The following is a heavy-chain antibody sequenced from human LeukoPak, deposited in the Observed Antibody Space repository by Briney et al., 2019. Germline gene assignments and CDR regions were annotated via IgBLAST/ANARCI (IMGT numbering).Heavy chain of an antibody. CDR1: GFTFSHYW. D-gene: IGHD6-19*01. Sequence: GGSLRLSCAASGFTFSHYWMTWVRQAPGKGLEWVANTNQDGSDKYYVDSVKGRFTISRDNAKNSLYLQMNSLRAEDTAVYYCARQDSSGSPGAYWGQGTLVTVSS. J-gene: IGHJ4*02. CDR2: TNQDGSDK. V-gene: IGHV3-7*02. CDR3: ARQDSSGSPGAY.